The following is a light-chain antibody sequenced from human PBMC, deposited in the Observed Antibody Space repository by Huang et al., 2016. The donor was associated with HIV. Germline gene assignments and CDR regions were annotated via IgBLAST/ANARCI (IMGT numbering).Light chain of an antibody. V-gene: IGKV3-11*01. J-gene: IGKJ4*01. CDR2: DAS. Sequence: EIVLTQSPATLSLSPGERSTLSCRASQGLANYLAWYQQKPGQAPRLLIYDASNRATGSPARFSGSVSGTDFTLTISSLEPEDVAVYYCQQRGNWQLTFGGGTKVEIK. CDR3: QQRGNWQLT. CDR1: QGLANY.